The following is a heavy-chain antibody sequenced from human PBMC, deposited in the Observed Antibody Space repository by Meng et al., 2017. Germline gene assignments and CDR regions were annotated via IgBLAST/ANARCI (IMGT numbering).Heavy chain of an antibody. V-gene: IGHV3-66*01. CDR3: ARDKSPGYSSSWNYFDY. Sequence: GESLKISCAGSGITLSSNYMNWVRQAPGKGLEWVSVIHSGGRTDYIDSVRGRFTISRDNSKNTVYLQMNSLRAEDTAVYYCARDKSPGYSSSWNYFDYWGQGTLVTVSS. D-gene: IGHD6-13*01. CDR2: IHSGGRT. J-gene: IGHJ4*02. CDR1: GITLSSNY.